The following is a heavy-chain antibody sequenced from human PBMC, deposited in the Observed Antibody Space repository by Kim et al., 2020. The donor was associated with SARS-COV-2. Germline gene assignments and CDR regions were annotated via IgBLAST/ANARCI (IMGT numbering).Heavy chain of an antibody. D-gene: IGHD6-13*01. J-gene: IGHJ6*02. Sequence: GGSLRLSCAASGFTVSSNYMSWVRQAPGKGLEWVSVIYTGGSTYYADSVKGRFTISRDNSKNTLYLQMNSLRAEDTAFYYCARVLYSSTWYYYYGMDIWGQGTTVTVSS. V-gene: IGHV3-53*01. CDR3: ARVLYSSTWYYYYGMDI. CDR1: GFTVSSNY. CDR2: IYTGGST.